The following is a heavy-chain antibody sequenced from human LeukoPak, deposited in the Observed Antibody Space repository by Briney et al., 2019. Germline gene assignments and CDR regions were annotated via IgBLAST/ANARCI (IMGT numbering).Heavy chain of an antibody. J-gene: IGHJ4*02. D-gene: IGHD6-13*01. CDR1: EFTFNNAW. CDR2: IKSEGDGGTT. CDR3: AKMSPVRSSSWEPEDY. Sequence: GGSLKLSCAASEFTFNNAWMSWVRQAPGKGLEWVGRIKSEGDGGTTDYSALVRGRFTISRDDSKNTLYLQMNSLRAEDTAVYYCAKMSPVRSSSWEPEDYWGQGTLVTVSS. V-gene: IGHV3-15*01.